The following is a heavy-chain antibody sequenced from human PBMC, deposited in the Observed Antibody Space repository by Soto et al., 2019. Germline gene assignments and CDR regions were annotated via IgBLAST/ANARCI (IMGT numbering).Heavy chain of an antibody. Sequence: QVQLVQSGAEVKEPGASVKVSCKASGYTFTGYHIHWVRQAPGPGLEWMGWINTNSVATNYAQNFQGWVTMTRDTSINPAYVQLSRLTSDDTAVYYCARWVGASNWFDPWGQGTLVTVSS. V-gene: IGHV1-2*04. CDR1: GYTFTGYH. CDR2: INTNSVAT. J-gene: IGHJ5*02. CDR3: ARWVGASNWFDP. D-gene: IGHD1-26*01.